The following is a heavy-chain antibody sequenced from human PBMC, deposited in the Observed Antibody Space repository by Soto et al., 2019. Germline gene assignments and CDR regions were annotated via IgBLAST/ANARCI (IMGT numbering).Heavy chain of an antibody. CDR1: GFTFSSYA. J-gene: IGHJ6*03. Sequence: EVQLLESGGGLVQPGGSLRLSCAASGFTFSSYAMSWVRQAPGKGLEWVSAISGSGGSTYYADSVKGRCTISRDNSKNTLYLQMNSLRAEDTAVYYCAKDPHPYYYYYMDVWGKGTTVTVSS. CDR2: ISGSGGST. V-gene: IGHV3-23*01. CDR3: AKDPHPYYYYYMDV.